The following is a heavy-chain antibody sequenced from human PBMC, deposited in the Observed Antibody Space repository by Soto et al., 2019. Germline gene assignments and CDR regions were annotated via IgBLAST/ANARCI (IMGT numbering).Heavy chain of an antibody. CDR3: ASLHRTSPPDYYDS. CDR2: INPSAGNT. CDR1: GYTFTSYY. V-gene: IGHV1-46*01. J-gene: IGHJ4*02. Sequence: QVQLVQSGAEVKKPGASVKVSCKASGYTFTSYYMHWVRQAPGQGLEWMGVINPSAGNTVYAQKVPGRVTMTRNTSTSTIYMELSSLRSGGTAVYYCASLHRTSPPDYYDSCGQGTLVTVSS.